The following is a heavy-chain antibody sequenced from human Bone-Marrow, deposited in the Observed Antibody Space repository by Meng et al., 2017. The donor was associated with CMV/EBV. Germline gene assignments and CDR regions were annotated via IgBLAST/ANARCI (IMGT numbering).Heavy chain of an antibody. CDR2: MNPNSGNT. D-gene: IGHD5-24*01. CDR1: GYTFTSYD. CDR3: ARGWLQLRALDY. J-gene: IGHJ4*02. Sequence: ASVKVSCKASGYTFTSYDINWVRQATGQGLEWMGWMNPNSGNTGYAQKFQGRVTMTRNTSISTAYMELSRLRSDDTAVYYCARGWLQLRALDYWGQGTLVTVPS. V-gene: IGHV1-8*01.